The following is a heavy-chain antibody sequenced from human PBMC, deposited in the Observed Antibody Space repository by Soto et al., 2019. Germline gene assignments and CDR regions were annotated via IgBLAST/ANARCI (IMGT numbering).Heavy chain of an antibody. J-gene: IGHJ4*02. V-gene: IGHV1-3*01. CDR2: INAGNGNT. Sequence: ASVKVSCKASGYTFTSYAMHWVRQAPGQRLEWMGWINAGNGNTKYSQKFQGRVTITRDTSASTAYMELSSLRSEDTAVYYCARAPSSTYYDILTGYYTLDYWGQGTLVTVSS. D-gene: IGHD3-9*01. CDR1: GYTFTSYA. CDR3: ARAPSSTYYDILTGYYTLDY.